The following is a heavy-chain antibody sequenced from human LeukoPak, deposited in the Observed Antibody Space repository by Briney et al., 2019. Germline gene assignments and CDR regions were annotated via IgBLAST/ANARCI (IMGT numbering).Heavy chain of an antibody. V-gene: IGHV3-48*01. CDR2: ISSSSTI. J-gene: IGHJ4*02. CDR3: ARAREDGYNLDY. D-gene: IGHD5-24*01. Sequence: GSLRLSCAASGFTFSSYSMNWVRQAPGKGLEWVSYISSSSTIYYADSVKGRFTISRDNAKNSLYLQMNSLRAEDAAVYYCARAREDGYNLDYWGQGTLVTVSS. CDR1: GFTFSSYS.